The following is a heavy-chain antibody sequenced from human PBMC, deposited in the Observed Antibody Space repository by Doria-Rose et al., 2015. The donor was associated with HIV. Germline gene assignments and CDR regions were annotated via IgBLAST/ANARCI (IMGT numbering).Heavy chain of an antibody. CDR2: IFSDDER. J-gene: IGHJ4*02. CDR3: ARIKSSRWYHKYYFDF. D-gene: IGHD6-13*01. CDR1: GVSLSSPGMG. Sequence: ESGPVLVKPTETLTLTCTVSGVSLSSPGMGVSWIRQPPGKALEWLANIFSDDERSYNTSLKSRLTISRGTSKSQVVLTMTDMDPVDTATYYCARIKSSRWYHKYYFDFWGQGTLVIVS. V-gene: IGHV2-26*01.